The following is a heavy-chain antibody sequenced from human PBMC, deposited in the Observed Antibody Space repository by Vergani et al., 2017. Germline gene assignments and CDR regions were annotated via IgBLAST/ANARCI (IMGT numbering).Heavy chain of an antibody. CDR1: GGPLSGYY. D-gene: IGHD1-14*01. CDR3: ASSIVSRNPPDYFDN. CDR2: VEDSGYF. J-gene: IGHJ4*02. V-gene: IGHV4-59*01. Sequence: QVPLQESGPGLVRPSETLSLTCTVSGGPLSGYYWNLIRQTPGDGLEWIWYVEDSGYFNYNPSLKTRFSMSSDTPNNQFSLMLSSMTVADTAVYYCASSIVSRNPPDYFDNWGQGTLVTVSS.